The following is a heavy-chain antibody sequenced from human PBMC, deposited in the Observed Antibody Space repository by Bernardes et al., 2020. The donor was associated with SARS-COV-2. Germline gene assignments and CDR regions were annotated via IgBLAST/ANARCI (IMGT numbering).Heavy chain of an antibody. CDR2: IYSGGST. V-gene: IGHV3-53*01. CDR1: GFIVSSNY. Sequence: GGSLGLSCAASGFIVSSNYMSWVRQAPGRGLEWVSVIYSGGSTYYADSVKGRFTISRDDSNNTLYLQMNSLRAEDTAIYYCAKVDRSSWYYWGQGALVTVSS. CDR3: AKVDRSSWYY. D-gene: IGHD6-13*01. J-gene: IGHJ4*02.